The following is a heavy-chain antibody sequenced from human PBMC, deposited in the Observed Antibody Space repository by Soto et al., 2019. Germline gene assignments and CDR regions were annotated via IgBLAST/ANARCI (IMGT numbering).Heavy chain of an antibody. D-gene: IGHD6-19*01. V-gene: IGHV4-59*01. Sequence: SETLSLTCTVSGGSISSYYWSWIRQPPGKGLEWIGYIYYSGSTNYNPSLKSRVTISVDTSKDQFSLKLSSVTAADTAVYYCARDHSSGWTRWFDPWGQGTLVTVS. J-gene: IGHJ5*02. CDR2: IYYSGST. CDR3: ARDHSSGWTRWFDP. CDR1: GGSISSYY.